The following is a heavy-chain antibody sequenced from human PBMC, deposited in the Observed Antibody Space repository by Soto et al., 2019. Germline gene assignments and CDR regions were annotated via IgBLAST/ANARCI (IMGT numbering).Heavy chain of an antibody. CDR1: GYGFMNYG. D-gene: IGHD3-10*01. V-gene: IGHV1-18*01. J-gene: IGHJ4*02. Sequence: QVQLVQSGPEVKKPGASVKVSCKASGYGFMNYGISWVRQAPGQGLEWMGWISTYNGNTDYAQKFQDRVTMTADASINTAYLELRNLRSNDTAVYFCSRGWGYTDYYGDFWGQGTLVTVSS. CDR2: ISTYNGNT. CDR3: SRGWGYTDYYGDF.